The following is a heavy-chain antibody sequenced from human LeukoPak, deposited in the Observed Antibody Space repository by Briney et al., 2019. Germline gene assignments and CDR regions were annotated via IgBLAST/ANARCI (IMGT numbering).Heavy chain of an antibody. Sequence: SETLSLTCSVSGASISSSSYFWGWIRQPPGKGLEWIGSIYYSGSTYYNPSLKSRVTIYVDTSKNQFSLKLSSVTAADTAVYYCARHTKNIVVVPAANPKPPYGMDVWGQGTTVTVSS. CDR2: IYYSGST. CDR1: GASISSSSYF. J-gene: IGHJ6*02. D-gene: IGHD2-2*01. V-gene: IGHV4-39*01. CDR3: ARHTKNIVVVPAANPKPPYGMDV.